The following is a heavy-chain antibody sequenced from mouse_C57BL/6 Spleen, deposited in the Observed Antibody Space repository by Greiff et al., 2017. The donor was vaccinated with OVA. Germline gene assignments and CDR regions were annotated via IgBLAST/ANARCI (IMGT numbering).Heavy chain of an antibody. CDR2: IDPSDSYT. CDR3: ARVGRGYFDY. CDR1: GYTFTSYW. D-gene: IGHD4-1*01. V-gene: IGHV1-69*01. J-gene: IGHJ2*01. Sequence: VQLQQPGAELVMPGASVKLSCKASGYTFTSYWMHWVKQRPGQGLEWIGEIDPSDSYTNYNQKFKGKSKLTVDKSSSTAYMQLSSLTSEDSAVYYCARVGRGYFDYWGQGTTLTVSS.